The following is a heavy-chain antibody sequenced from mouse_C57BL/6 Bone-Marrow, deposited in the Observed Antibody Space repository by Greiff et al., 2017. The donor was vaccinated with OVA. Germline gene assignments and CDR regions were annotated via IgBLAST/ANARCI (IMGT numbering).Heavy chain of an antibody. CDR1: GYTFTSYW. D-gene: IGHD2-4*01. CDR3: ARIYYDYERYFDV. CDR2: IHPNSGST. J-gene: IGHJ1*03. Sequence: QVQLQQPGAELVKPGASVKLSCKASGYTFTSYWMHWVKQRPGQGLEWIGMIHPNSGSTNYNEKFKSKATLTVDKSSSTAYMQLSSLTSEDSAVYYCARIYYDYERYFDVWGTGTTVTVSS. V-gene: IGHV1-64*01.